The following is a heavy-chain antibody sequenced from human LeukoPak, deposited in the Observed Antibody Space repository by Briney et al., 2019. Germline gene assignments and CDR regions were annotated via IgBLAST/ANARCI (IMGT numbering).Heavy chain of an antibody. V-gene: IGHV3-23*01. J-gene: IGHJ4*02. CDR1: GFTFSSYA. CDR2: ISGSGGST. Sequence: AGSLRLSCAASGFTFSSYAMSWVRQAPGKGLEWVSAISGSGGSTYYADSVKGRFTISRDNSKNTLYLQMNSLRAEDTAVYYCAREGNGYNYYFDYWGQGTLVTVSS. D-gene: IGHD5-24*01. CDR3: AREGNGYNYYFDY.